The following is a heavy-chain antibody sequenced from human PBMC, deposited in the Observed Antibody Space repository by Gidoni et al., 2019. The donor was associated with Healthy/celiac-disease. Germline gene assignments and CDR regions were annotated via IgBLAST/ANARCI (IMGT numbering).Heavy chain of an antibody. CDR3: ASAHVDYYYGIDV. Sequence: LVQSGAEVKVSCKASGYSFTYRYLHSVRQAPGQALEWMGGITPFNGNTNYAQKFQDRVTITRDRSMSTAYMELSSLRAEDTAMYYCASAHVDYYYGIDVWGQGTTVTVSS. CDR1: GYSFTYRY. J-gene: IGHJ6*02. CDR2: ITPFNGNT. V-gene: IGHV1-45*02.